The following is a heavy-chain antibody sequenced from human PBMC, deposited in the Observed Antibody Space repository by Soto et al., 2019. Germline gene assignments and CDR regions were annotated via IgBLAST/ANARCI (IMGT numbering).Heavy chain of an antibody. CDR3: ARGGDIQLSSGRYNFFDY. CDR2: IYYSGST. V-gene: IGHV4-59*01. Sequence: PSETLSLTCTVSGVSISSYYWSWIRQPPGKGLERIVYIYYSGSTNYNPSLKSRVTISVDMSRNQFSLKLSSVTAADTAVYYCARGGDIQLSSGRYNFFDYWGQGTLVTVSS. CDR1: GVSISSYY. J-gene: IGHJ4*02. D-gene: IGHD5-18*01.